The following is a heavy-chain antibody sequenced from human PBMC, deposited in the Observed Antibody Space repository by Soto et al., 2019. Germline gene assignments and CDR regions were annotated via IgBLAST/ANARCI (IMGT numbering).Heavy chain of an antibody. D-gene: IGHD3-10*01. CDR2: ISYDGSNK. Sequence: QVQLVESGGGVVQPGRSLRLSCAASGFTFSNYGMHWVRQAPGKGLEWVTVISYDGSNKYYADSVKGRFTISRDNSKNTLYLQMNSLRAEDTAVYYCAKDSVQGSSLDYWGQGTLVTVSS. CDR3: AKDSVQGSSLDY. CDR1: GFTFSNYG. V-gene: IGHV3-30*18. J-gene: IGHJ4*02.